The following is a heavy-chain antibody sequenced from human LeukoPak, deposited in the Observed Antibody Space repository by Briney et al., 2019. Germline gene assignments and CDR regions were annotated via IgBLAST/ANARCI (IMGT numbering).Heavy chain of an antibody. V-gene: IGHV3-7*01. CDR3: ARVDHIVWQSDKYFDY. CDR2: IKPDGSEK. CDR1: GFTFSTYW. D-gene: IGHD6-19*01. Sequence: PGGSLRLSCAASGFTFSTYWMGWVRQAPGKGLERVAKIKPDGSEKDHVDSVKGRFTISRDNTKNSLYLQMNGLRAEDTAVYYCARVDHIVWQSDKYFDYWGQGTLVTVSS. J-gene: IGHJ4*02.